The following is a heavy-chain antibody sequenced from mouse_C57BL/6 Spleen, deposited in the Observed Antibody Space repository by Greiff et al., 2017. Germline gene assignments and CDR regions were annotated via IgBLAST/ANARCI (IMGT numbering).Heavy chain of an antibody. CDR3: ARTYYDYPDAMDY. V-gene: IGHV1-80*01. D-gene: IGHD2-4*01. CDR2: IYPGDGDT. Sequence: QVQLKQSGAELVKPGASVKISCKASGYAFSSYWMNWVKQRPGKGLEWIGQIYPGDGDTNYNGKFKGKATLTADKSSSTAYMQLSSLTSEDSAVYFCARTYYDYPDAMDYWGQGTSVTVSS. CDR1: GYAFSSYW. J-gene: IGHJ4*01.